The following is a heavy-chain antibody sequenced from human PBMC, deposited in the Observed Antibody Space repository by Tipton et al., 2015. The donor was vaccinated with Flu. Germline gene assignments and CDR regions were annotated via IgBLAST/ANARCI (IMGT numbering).Heavy chain of an antibody. CDR3: ARRYCTNGVCFWGFDY. D-gene: IGHD2-8*01. CDR1: GYTFDRYG. J-gene: IGHJ4*02. V-gene: IGHV1-18*01. CDR2: ISASSGNT. Sequence: QLVQSGAEVKKPGASVKVPCKASGYTFDRYGIGWVRQAPGQGLEWMGWISASSGNTNYAQKFQGRITMTTDTSTSTACMELRSLRSDDTAIYYCARRYCTNGVCFWGFDYWGQGTLVTVSS.